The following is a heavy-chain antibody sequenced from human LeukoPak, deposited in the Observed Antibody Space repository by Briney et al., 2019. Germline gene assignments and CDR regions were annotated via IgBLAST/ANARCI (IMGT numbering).Heavy chain of an antibody. D-gene: IGHD2-15*01. V-gene: IGHV4-39*07. Sequence: SETLSLTCTVSGGSISSSSYYWGWIRQPPGKGQEWIGSIYYSGSTYYNPSLKSRVTISVDTSKNQFSLKLSSVTAADTAVYYCARGGVVAAIGYWGQGTLVTVSS. CDR1: GGSISSSSYY. CDR3: ARGGVVAAIGY. J-gene: IGHJ4*02. CDR2: IYYSGST.